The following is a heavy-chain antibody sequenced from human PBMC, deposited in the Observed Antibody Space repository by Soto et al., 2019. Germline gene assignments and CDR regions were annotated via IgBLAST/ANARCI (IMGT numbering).Heavy chain of an antibody. CDR2: IYYLGST. Sequence: SATLSLTCTVSGASMIEYFWSWIRQAPGKGLEWIGYIYYLGSTDYNPSLKSRVTISVDTSKRQFSLRLTSVTAADTAVYYCARDGYDGSGSPYPAFWGPGTQVTVSS. D-gene: IGHD3-10*01. V-gene: IGHV4-59*01. CDR1: GASMIEYF. J-gene: IGHJ4*02. CDR3: ARDGYDGSGSPYPAF.